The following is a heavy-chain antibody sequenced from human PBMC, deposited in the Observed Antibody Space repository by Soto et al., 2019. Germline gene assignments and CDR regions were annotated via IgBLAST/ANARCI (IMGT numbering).Heavy chain of an antibody. CDR3: AREKSDDYGDYGYYYYGMDV. D-gene: IGHD4-17*01. J-gene: IGHJ6*02. V-gene: IGHV3-72*01. CDR2: TRNKANSYTT. CDR1: GFTFSDHY. Sequence: EVQLVESGGGLVQPGGSLRLSCAASGFTFSDHYMDWVRQAPGKGLEWVGRTRNKANSYTTEYAASVKGRFTISRDDSKNSLYLQMNSLKTEDTAVYYCAREKSDDYGDYGYYYYGMDVWGQGTTVTVSS.